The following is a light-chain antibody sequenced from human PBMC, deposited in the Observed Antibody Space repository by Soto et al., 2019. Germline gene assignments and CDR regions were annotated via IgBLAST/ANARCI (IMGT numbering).Light chain of an antibody. Sequence: EIVLTQSPATLSLSPGERATLSCRASQSVSGDLAWYHHKPGQAPRLLIYDASTRALDTPARFAGSGSGTEFTLTISSLQSEDFAVYFCQQYNNWPINFGQGTRLEIK. CDR2: DAS. V-gene: IGKV3-15*01. CDR3: QQYNNWPIN. J-gene: IGKJ5*01. CDR1: QSVSGD.